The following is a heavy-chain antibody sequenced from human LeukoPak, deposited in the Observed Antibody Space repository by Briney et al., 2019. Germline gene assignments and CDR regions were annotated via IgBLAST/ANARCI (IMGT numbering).Heavy chain of an antibody. CDR1: GFTFSAYY. D-gene: IGHD6-13*01. CDR3: ARVGLIAAAGTPDY. J-gene: IGHJ4*02. Sequence: PGGSLRLSCAASGFTFSAYYMSWIRQAPGKGLEWVSYISTSGSDTYYADSVKGRFTTSRDNAKNSLYLQMISLRAEDTAVYYCARVGLIAAAGTPDYWGQGTLVTVSS. CDR2: ISTSGSDT. V-gene: IGHV3-11*06.